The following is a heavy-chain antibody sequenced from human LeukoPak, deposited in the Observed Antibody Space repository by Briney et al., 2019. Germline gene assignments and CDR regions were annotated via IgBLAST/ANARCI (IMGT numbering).Heavy chain of an antibody. D-gene: IGHD2-2*01. V-gene: IGHV4-39*01. CDR2: IYYSGST. J-gene: IGHJ4*02. CDR3: ARHQYCSSTSCYSIDY. CDR1: GGSVNSSSYY. Sequence: PSETLSLTCTVSGGSVNSSSYYWGWIRQPPGKGLEWIGSIYYSGSTYYNPSLKSRVTISVDTSKNQFSLKLSSVTAADTAVYYCARHQYCSSTSCYSIDYWGQGTLVTVSS.